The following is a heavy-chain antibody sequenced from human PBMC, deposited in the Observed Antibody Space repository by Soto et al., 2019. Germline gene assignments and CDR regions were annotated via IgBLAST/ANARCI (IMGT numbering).Heavy chain of an antibody. D-gene: IGHD3-10*01. J-gene: IGHJ3*02. CDR1: GGSIRSDGYY. CDR2: MNYRGIT. V-gene: IGHV4-31*03. CDR3: ARDGLSGGDAFDI. Sequence: QVQLQESGPGLLKPSQTLSLTCTVSGGSIRSDGYYWSWIRQRPGKGLEWIGYMNYRGITYYNPSLKSRLTISEDTSKNRFSLNLNSVTAADTAVYYCARDGLSGGDAFDIWGQGTMVVVSS.